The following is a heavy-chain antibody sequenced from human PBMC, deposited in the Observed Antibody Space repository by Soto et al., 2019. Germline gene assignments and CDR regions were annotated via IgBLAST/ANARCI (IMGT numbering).Heavy chain of an antibody. CDR2: INHSGST. CDR1: GGSFSGYY. Sequence: PSETLSLTCAVYGGSFSGYYWSWIRQPPGKGLEWIGEINHSGSTNYNPSLKSRVTISVDTSKNQFSLKLSSVTAADTAVYYCARGRRDILTGYPYYYYGMDVWGQGTTVTVSS. CDR3: ARGRRDILTGYPYYYYGMDV. D-gene: IGHD3-9*01. V-gene: IGHV4-34*01. J-gene: IGHJ6*02.